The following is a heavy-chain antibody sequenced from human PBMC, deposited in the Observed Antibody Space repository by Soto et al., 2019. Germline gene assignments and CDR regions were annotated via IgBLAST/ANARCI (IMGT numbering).Heavy chain of an antibody. J-gene: IGHJ4*02. V-gene: IGHV3-33*01. CDR1: GFTFSSYG. D-gene: IGHD6-19*01. CDR3: ARGGWYIGGGFDY. CDR2: IWYDGSNK. Sequence: VQLVESGGGVVQPGRSLRLSCAASGFTFSSYGMHWVRQAPGKGLEWVAVIWYDGSNKYYADSVKGRFTISRDNSKNTLYLQMNSLRAEDTAVYYCARGGWYIGGGFDYWGQGTLVTVSS.